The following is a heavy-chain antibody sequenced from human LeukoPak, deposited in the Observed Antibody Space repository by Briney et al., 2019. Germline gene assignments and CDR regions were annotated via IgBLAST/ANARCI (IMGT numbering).Heavy chain of an antibody. CDR1: GFTFSNYW. Sequence: GGSLRISCAASGFTFSNYWMTWVRQAPGKGLEWVSSITSSSYIYYADSLKGRFTISRDNAKNSLYLQMNSLRAEDTAVYYCARDSGDSRRFYYYGMDVWGQGTTVTVSS. CDR2: ITSSSYI. D-gene: IGHD4-17*01. CDR3: ARDSGDSRRFYYYGMDV. J-gene: IGHJ6*02. V-gene: IGHV3-21*01.